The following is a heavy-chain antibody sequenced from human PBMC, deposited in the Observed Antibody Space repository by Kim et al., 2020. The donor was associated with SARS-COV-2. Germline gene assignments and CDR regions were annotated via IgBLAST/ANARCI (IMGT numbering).Heavy chain of an antibody. CDR3: ARNKAMVRGVIIIANWFDP. V-gene: IGHV4-31*03. Sequence: SETLSLTCTVSGGSISSGGYYWSWIRQHPGKGLEWIGYIYYSGSTYYNPSLKSRVTISVDTSKNQSSLKLSSVTAADTAVYYCARNKAMVRGVIIIANWFDPWGQGTLVTVSS. D-gene: IGHD3-10*01. CDR1: GGSISSGGYY. CDR2: IYYSGST. J-gene: IGHJ5*02.